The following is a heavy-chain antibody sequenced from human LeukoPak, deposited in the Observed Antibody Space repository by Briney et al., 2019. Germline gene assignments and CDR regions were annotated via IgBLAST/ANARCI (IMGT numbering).Heavy chain of an antibody. V-gene: IGHV4-61*08. CDR3: ARGSGWYEFDY. CDR1: GGSVSSGGYY. Sequence: PSETLSLTCSVSGGSVSSGGYYWSWTRQPPGKGLECIGYFYYSGSTNYNPSLKSRVTISVDTSKNQFSLKLSSVTAADTAVYYCARGSGWYEFDYWGQGTLVTVSS. D-gene: IGHD6-19*01. CDR2: FYYSGST. J-gene: IGHJ4*02.